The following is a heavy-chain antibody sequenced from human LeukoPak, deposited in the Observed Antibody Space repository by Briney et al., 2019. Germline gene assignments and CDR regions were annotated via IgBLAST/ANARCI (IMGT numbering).Heavy chain of an antibody. D-gene: IGHD6-13*01. V-gene: IGHV4-59*01. CDR3: ASVIAAAGTLGLYYFDY. J-gene: IGHJ4*02. Sequence: PSETLSLTCTVSGGSISSYYWSWIRQPPGKGLEWIGYIYYSGSTNYNPSLKSRVTISVDTSKNQFSLKLSSVTAADTAVYYCASVIAAAGTLGLYYFDYWGQGTLVTVSS. CDR2: IYYSGST. CDR1: GGSISSYY.